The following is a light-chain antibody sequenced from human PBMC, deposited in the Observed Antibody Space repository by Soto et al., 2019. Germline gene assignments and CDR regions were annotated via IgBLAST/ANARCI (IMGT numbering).Light chain of an antibody. Sequence: EIVLTQSPGTLSLSPGERATLSCRASQTACSNCLAWYQQKPGQAPRLLISGASNRATGIPDRFSGSGSGTAFTLTISRLEPEDFAVYYCQQYGGSPGFTFGPGTRVDIK. CDR2: GAS. CDR1: QTACSNC. J-gene: IGKJ3*01. V-gene: IGKV3-20*01. CDR3: QQYGGSPGFT.